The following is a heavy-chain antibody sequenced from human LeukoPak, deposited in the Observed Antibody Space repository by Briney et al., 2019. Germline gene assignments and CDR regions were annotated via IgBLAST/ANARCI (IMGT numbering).Heavy chain of an antibody. J-gene: IGHJ4*02. V-gene: IGHV3-23*01. CDR1: GFTFNSYA. CDR2: ISGSGGST. Sequence: PGGSLRLSCAASGFTFNSYAMSWVRQAPGKGLEWVSAISGSGGSTYYADSVKGRFTISRDNSKNTLYLQMNSLRAEDTAVYYCAKDLGYCSGGSCPPSHYWGQGTLVTVSS. CDR3: AKDLGYCSGGSCPPSHY. D-gene: IGHD2-15*01.